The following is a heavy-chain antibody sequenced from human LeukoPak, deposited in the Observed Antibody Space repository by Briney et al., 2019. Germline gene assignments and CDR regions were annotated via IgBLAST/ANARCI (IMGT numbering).Heavy chain of an antibody. CDR2: INHSGST. D-gene: IGHD6-13*01. V-gene: IGHV4-34*01. Sequence: SAETLSLTCAVYGGSLSGYYWSWVRQPPGKGREWIGEINHSGSTNNNPSRKSRVTISVDTSKNQFSLKLSSVTAADTAVYYCARGRTKCIAPGGTRLALNNNWLDPWGQGTLVTVSS. CDR1: GGSLSGYY. CDR3: ARGRTKCIAPGGTRLALNNNWLDP. J-gene: IGHJ5*02.